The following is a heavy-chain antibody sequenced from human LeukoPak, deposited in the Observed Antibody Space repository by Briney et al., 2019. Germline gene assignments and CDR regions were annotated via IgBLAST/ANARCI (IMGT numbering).Heavy chain of an antibody. D-gene: IGHD6-13*01. CDR1: GGSISSGSYY. CDR2: IYTSGST. J-gene: IGHJ4*02. Sequence: SETLSLTCTVSGGSISSGSYYWSWIRQPAGKGLEWIGRIYTSGSTNYNPSLKSRVTISVDTSKNQFSLKLSSVTAADTAVYYCARGGSNLDYWGQGTLVTVSS. CDR3: ARGGSNLDY. V-gene: IGHV4-61*02.